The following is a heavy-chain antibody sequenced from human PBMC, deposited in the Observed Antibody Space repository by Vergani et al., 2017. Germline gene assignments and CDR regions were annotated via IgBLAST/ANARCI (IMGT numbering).Heavy chain of an antibody. CDR2: ISSSSSYI. V-gene: IGHV3-21*01. CDR1: GFTFSSYS. D-gene: IGHD3-10*01. J-gene: IGHJ6*02. Sequence: EVQLVESGGGLVKPGGSLRLSCAASGFTFSSYSMNWVRQAPGKGLEWVSSISSSSSYIYYADSVKGRFTISRDNAKNSLYLQMNSLRAEDTAVYYCAREHSRIKLWYGEGNCMDVWGQGTTVTVSS. CDR3: AREHSRIKLWYGEGNCMDV.